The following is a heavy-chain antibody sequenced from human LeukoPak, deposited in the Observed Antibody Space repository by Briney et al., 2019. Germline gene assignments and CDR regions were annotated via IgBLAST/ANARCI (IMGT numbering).Heavy chain of an antibody. J-gene: IGHJ3*02. D-gene: IGHD5-18*01. Sequence: GGSLRLSCAASGFTFSNYVMGWVRQAPGKGLEWVSAISGNSDGADYADSVRGRFTISRDNSKNTLYLQMNSLRSDDTAVYYCARGAYSYGHDAFDIWGQGTMVTVSS. CDR3: ARGAYSYGHDAFDI. CDR1: GFTFSNYV. CDR2: ISGNSDGA. V-gene: IGHV3-23*01.